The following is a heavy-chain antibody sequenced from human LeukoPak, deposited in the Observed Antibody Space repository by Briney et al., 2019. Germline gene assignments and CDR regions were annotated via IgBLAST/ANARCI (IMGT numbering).Heavy chain of an antibody. J-gene: IGHJ4*02. D-gene: IGHD4-17*01. CDR3: ARDLDLGPVTLRFDY. V-gene: IGHV1-46*01. CDR2: INPSGGST. CDR1: GYTFTSYY. Sequence: ASVKVSCKASGYTFTSYYMHWVRQAPGQGLEWMGIINPSGGSTSYAQKFQGRVTMTRDTSTSTVYMELSSLRSEDTAVYYCARDLDLGPVTLRFDYWGQGTLVTVSS.